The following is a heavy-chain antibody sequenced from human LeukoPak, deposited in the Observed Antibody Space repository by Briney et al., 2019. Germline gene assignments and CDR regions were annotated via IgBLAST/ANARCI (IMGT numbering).Heavy chain of an antibody. V-gene: IGHV1-2*02. CDR3: ARDGLEATTDYYHYYAMDV. J-gene: IGHJ6*02. CDR2: INPHSGGT. Sequence: GASVKVSCKASGYTFIGYYMQWVRQAPGQGLEWMGWINPHSGGTNSEQNFQGRVTMSRDTSISTAYMELSRLRSDDTAVYYCARDGLEATTDYYHYYAMDVWGQGTTVTVSS. D-gene: IGHD5-12*01. CDR1: GYTFIGYY.